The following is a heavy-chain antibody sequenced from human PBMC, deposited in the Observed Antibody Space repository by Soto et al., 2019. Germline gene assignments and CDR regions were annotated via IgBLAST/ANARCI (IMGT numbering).Heavy chain of an antibody. Sequence: PGGSLRLSCAASGFTFSSYAMSWVRQAPGKGLEWVSAISGSGGSTYYADSVKGRFTISRDNSKNTLYLHMNSLRADDTATYFCVSWVSAHFDYWGHGTPVTVSS. CDR1: GFTFSSYA. D-gene: IGHD2-8*01. CDR2: ISGSGGST. V-gene: IGHV3-23*01. CDR3: VSWVSAHFDY. J-gene: IGHJ4*01.